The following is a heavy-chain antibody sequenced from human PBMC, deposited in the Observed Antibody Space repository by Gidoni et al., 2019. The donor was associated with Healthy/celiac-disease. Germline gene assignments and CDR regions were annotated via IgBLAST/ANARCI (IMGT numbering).Heavy chain of an antibody. CDR3: ARDRDDDDSSGYHD. CDR1: GGSTSSSGYY. J-gene: IGHJ4*02. Sequence: QLQLQESGPGLVKPSETLSLTCTVSGGSTSSSGYYWGWIRQPPGKGLEWIGSNYYSGSTYYNPSLKSRVTISVDTSKNQFSLKLSSVTAADTAVYYCARDRDDDDSSGYHDWGQGTLVTVSS. V-gene: IGHV4-39*07. D-gene: IGHD3-22*01. CDR2: NYYSGST.